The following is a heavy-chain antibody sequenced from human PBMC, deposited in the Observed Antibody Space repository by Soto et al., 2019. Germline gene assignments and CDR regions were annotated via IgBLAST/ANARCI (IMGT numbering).Heavy chain of an antibody. Sequence: SVKVSCKASGGTFSSYAISWVRQAPGQGLEWMGGIIPIFGTANYAQKFQGRVTITADESTSTAYMELSSLRSEDTAVYYYASSDKAMVPDYYYGMDVWGQGTTVTVSS. CDR1: GGTFSSYA. CDR3: ASSDKAMVPDYYYGMDV. J-gene: IGHJ6*02. V-gene: IGHV1-69*13. D-gene: IGHD5-18*01. CDR2: IIPIFGTA.